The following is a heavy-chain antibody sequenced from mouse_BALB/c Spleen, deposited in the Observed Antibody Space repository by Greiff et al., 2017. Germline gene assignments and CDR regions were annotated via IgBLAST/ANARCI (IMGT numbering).Heavy chain of an antibody. D-gene: IGHD2-14*01. Sequence: EVHLVESGGGLVQPGGSLKLSCAASGFTFSSYTMSWVRQTPEKRLEWVAYISNGGGSTYYPDTVKGRFTISRDNAKNTLYLQMSSLKSEDTAMYYCARHPRYDDAMDYWGQGTSVTVSS. CDR2: ISNGGGST. J-gene: IGHJ4*01. CDR1: GFTFSSYT. V-gene: IGHV5-12-2*01. CDR3: ARHPRYDDAMDY.